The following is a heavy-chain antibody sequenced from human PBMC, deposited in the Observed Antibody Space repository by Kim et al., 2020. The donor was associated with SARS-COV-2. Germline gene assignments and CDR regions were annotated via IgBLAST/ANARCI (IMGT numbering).Heavy chain of an antibody. CDR3: ARDRGAAGPV. Sequence: STNYNPSLKSRVTLSVAPSKNQFSLKLSSVTAADTAVYYCARDRGAAGPVWGQGTLVTVSS. CDR2: ST. V-gene: IGHV4-59*01. D-gene: IGHD6-13*01. J-gene: IGHJ4*02.